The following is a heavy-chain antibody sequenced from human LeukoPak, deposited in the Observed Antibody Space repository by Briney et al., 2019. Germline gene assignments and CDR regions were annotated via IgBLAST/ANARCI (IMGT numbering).Heavy chain of an antibody. CDR1: GFIFSTTW. J-gene: IGHJ5*02. D-gene: IGHD6-13*01. Sequence: GGSLRLSCAASGFIFSTTWMAWVRQAPGKGPEWVAYINHDGTETNYLDSVKGRFTVSRDNSKNTLYLQMNSLRAEDTAVYYCAKDLGYYPWGQGTLVTVSS. CDR3: AKDLGYYP. CDR2: INHDGTET. V-gene: IGHV3-7*03.